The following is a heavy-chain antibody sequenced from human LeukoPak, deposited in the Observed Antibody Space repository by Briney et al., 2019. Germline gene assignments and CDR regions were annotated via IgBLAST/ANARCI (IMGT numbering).Heavy chain of an antibody. V-gene: IGHV1-69*04. CDR3: TSLYGDYSNDAFDI. CDR1: GGTFSSYA. CDR2: IIPILGIA. Sequence: SVKVSCKASGGTFSSYAISWVRQAPGQGLEWMGRIIPILGIANYAQKFQGRVTITADKSTSTAYMELSSLRSEDTAVYYCTSLYGDYSNDAFDIWGQGTMVTVSS. D-gene: IGHD4-17*01. J-gene: IGHJ3*02.